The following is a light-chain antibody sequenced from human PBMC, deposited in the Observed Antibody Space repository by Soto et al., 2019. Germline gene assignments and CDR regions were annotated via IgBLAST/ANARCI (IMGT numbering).Light chain of an antibody. J-gene: IGKJ1*01. CDR3: QQYDSSPPTWT. Sequence: EIVLTQSPGTLSLSPGERATLSCRASQSVSYNYLAWYQEKSGQAPRLLIYGAASRATGIPDRFSGSGSGTDFTLTISRLEPEDFAVYYCQQYDSSPPTWTFGQGTKVEIK. CDR1: QSVSYNY. CDR2: GAA. V-gene: IGKV3-20*01.